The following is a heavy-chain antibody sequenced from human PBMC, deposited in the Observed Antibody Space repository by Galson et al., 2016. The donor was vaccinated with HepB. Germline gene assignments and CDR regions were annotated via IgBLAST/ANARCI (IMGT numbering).Heavy chain of an antibody. D-gene: IGHD5-18*01. V-gene: IGHV3-73*01. J-gene: IGHJ6*04. Sequence: SLRLSCAASGFTFSGSVMYWARQASGKGLEWVGRIRTKANNYATSYAASVKGRFTISRDDSKNTAYLQMDSLKTEDTAVYYCSGVDTTMVVDVWGKGTTVTVSS. CDR3: SGVDTTMVVDV. CDR1: GFTFSGSV. CDR2: IRTKANNYAT.